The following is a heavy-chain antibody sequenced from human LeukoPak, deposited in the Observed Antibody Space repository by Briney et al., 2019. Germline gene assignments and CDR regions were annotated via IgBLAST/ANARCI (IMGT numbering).Heavy chain of an antibody. CDR1: GFSFSDYG. CDR3: AKDQAGA. J-gene: IGHJ5*02. V-gene: IGHV3-30*02. CDR2: IRYDGNNE. Sequence: GGSLRLSCAASGFSFSDYGMHWVRQAPGKGLEWVAFIRYDGNNEFYADSVKGRFTISRDNGKNTLYLQMNSLGPEDTAVYYCAKDQAGAWGQGTRVTVSS. D-gene: IGHD1-26*01.